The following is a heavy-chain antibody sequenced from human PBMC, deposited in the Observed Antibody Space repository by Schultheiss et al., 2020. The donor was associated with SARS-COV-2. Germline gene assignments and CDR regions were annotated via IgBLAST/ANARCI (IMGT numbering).Heavy chain of an antibody. V-gene: IGHV4-30-4*01. J-gene: IGHJ6*02. D-gene: IGHD3-10*01. CDR3: ARDPSFGGVDGEDV. CDR1: GGSISSGDYY. CDR2: IYHSGST. Sequence: SQTLSLTCTVSGGSISSGDYYWSWIRQPPGKGLEWIGYIYHSGSTNYNPSLKSRVTISVDKSKNQFSLKLSSVTAADTAVYYCARDPSFGGVDGEDVWGQGTTVTVSS.